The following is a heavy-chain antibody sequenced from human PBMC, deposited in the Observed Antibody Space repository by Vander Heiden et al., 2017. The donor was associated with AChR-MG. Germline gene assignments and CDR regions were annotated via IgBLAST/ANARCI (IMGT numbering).Heavy chain of an antibody. CDR2: ISSSSSYI. J-gene: IGHJ4*02. CDR3: ARGRAFPVGGFDY. V-gene: IGHV3-21*01. D-gene: IGHD2-15*01. Sequence: EVQLVESGGGLVKPGGSLRLSCAASGFTFSSYSMNWVRQAPGKGLELVSSISSSSSYIYYADSVKGRFTISRDNAKNSLYLQMNSLRAEDTAVYYCARGRAFPVGGFDYWGQGTLVTVSS. CDR1: GFTFSSYS.